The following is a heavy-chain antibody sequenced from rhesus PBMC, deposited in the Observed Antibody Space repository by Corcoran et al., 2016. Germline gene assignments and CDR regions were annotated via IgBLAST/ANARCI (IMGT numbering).Heavy chain of an antibody. CDR3: TRDRWGGSVDY. Sequence: EVQLVESGGGLVQPGGSLRLSCAASGFTFSSYDMSWVRQAPGKGLEWVLYISYTGKTIYYADSVKGRFTISRDNAKNSLSLQMSSLRAEDTAVYYCTRDRWGGSVDYWGQGVLVTVSS. CDR1: GFTFSSYD. J-gene: IGHJ4*01. D-gene: IGHD6-25*01. V-gene: IGHV3-136*01. CDR2: ISYTGKTI.